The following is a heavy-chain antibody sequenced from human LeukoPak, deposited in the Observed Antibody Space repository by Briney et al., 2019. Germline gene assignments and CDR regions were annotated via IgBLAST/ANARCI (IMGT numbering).Heavy chain of an antibody. D-gene: IGHD5-18*01. Sequence: ASVKVSCKASGYTFTSYGISWVRQAPGQGLEWMGWINPNSGGTNYAQKFQGRVTMTRDTSISTAYMELSRLRSDDTAVYYCARARGYSYGLSAFDIWGQGTMVTVSS. CDR3: ARARGYSYGLSAFDI. CDR1: GYTFTSYG. J-gene: IGHJ3*02. V-gene: IGHV1-2*02. CDR2: INPNSGGT.